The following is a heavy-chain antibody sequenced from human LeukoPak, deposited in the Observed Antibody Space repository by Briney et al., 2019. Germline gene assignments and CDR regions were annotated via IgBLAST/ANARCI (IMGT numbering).Heavy chain of an antibody. CDR2: ITTYNGNT. V-gene: IGHV1-18*01. Sequence: ASVKVSCKASGYTFTTYGISWVRQAPGQGLEWMGWITTYNGNTNYAQKLQGRVTMTRDTSTSTAYLELSSLRSEDTAVYYCATDSRYDPGYWGQGTLVTVSS. D-gene: IGHD5-12*01. J-gene: IGHJ4*02. CDR1: GYTFTTYG. CDR3: ATDSRYDPGY.